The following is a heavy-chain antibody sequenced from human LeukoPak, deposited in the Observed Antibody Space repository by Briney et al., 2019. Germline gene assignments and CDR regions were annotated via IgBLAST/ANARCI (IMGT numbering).Heavy chain of an antibody. CDR2: IYHSGST. V-gene: IGHV4-4*02. CDR3: ARGCCSSWYWRGDWFDP. Sequence: SETLSLTCAVSGGSISSSNWWSWVRQPPGKGLEWIGEIYHSGSTNYNPSLKSRVTISVDKSKNQFSLKLSSVTAADTAVYYCARGCCSSWYWRGDWFDPWGQGTLVTVSS. D-gene: IGHD6-13*01. J-gene: IGHJ5*02. CDR1: GGSISSSNW.